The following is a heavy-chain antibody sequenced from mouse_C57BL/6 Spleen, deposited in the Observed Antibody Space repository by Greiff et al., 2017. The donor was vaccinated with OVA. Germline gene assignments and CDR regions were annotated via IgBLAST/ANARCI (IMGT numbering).Heavy chain of an antibody. CDR2: ISYDGSN. Sequence: ESGPGLVKPSQSLSLTCSVTGYSITSGYYWYWIRQFPGNKLEWMGYISYDGSNNYNPYLKNRISITRDKSKNQFFLKLNSVTTEDTATYYCTRVRGYYGSSYWYFDVWGTGTTVTVSS. CDR3: TRVRGYYGSSYWYFDV. D-gene: IGHD1-1*01. CDR1: GYSITSGYY. J-gene: IGHJ1*03. V-gene: IGHV3-6*01.